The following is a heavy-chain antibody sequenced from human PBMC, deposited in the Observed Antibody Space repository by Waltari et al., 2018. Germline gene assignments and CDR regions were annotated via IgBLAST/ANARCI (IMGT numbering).Heavy chain of an antibody. D-gene: IGHD1-1*01. CDR3: ARHWSRNWYFDL. CDR2: IYHSGST. Sequence: QVQLQESGPGLVKPSETLSLTCAVSGYSISSGYYWGWIRQPPGKGLEWIGSIYHSGSTYYNPSLKSRVTISVDTSKNQFSLKLSSVTAADTAVYYCARHWSRNWYFDLWGRGTLVTVSS. V-gene: IGHV4-38-2*01. J-gene: IGHJ2*01. CDR1: GYSISSGYY.